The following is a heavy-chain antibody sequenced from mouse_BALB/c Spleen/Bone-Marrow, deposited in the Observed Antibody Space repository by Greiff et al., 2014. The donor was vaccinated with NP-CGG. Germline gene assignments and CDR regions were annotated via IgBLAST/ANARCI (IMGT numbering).Heavy chain of an antibody. D-gene: IGHD2-4*01. CDR1: GYTFTGYT. CDR3: ARVITTGYYGMDY. CDR2: ISTYYGDA. Sequence: LVESGAELVRPGVSVKISCKGSGYTFTGYTMHWVKQSHAKSLEWIGVISTYYGDASYNQKFKGKATMTVDKSSSTAYMELARLTSEDSAIYYCARVITTGYYGMDYWGQGTSVTVSS. V-gene: IGHV1S137*01. J-gene: IGHJ4*01.